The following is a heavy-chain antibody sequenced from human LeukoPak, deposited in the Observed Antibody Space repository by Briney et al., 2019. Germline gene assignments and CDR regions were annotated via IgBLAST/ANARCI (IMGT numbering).Heavy chain of an antibody. Sequence: GGSLRLSCAASGFIFSSYWMTWVRQAPGKGLEWVANIKQAGSENSYVDSVKGRFTISRDNAKNSLYLQMNSLRAEDTAVYYCAKDDYGDYLRLPLYYFDYWGQGTLVTVSS. D-gene: IGHD4-17*01. J-gene: IGHJ4*02. CDR1: GFIFSSYW. CDR3: AKDDYGDYLRLPLYYFDY. CDR2: IKQAGSEN. V-gene: IGHV3-7*03.